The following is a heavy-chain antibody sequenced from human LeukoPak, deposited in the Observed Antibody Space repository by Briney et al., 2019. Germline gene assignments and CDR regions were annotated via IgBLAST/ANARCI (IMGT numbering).Heavy chain of an antibody. CDR1: GYTFTSYG. CDR3: VRGVAAADYYYYMDV. J-gene: IGHJ6*03. CDR2: ISAYNGNT. Sequence: ASVKVSCKASGYTFTSYGISWVRQDPGQALEWIGWISAYNGNTNYAQKLQGRVTMTTDTSTSTAYMELRSLRSDDTAVYYCVRGVAAADYYYYMDVWGKGTTVTVSS. D-gene: IGHD6-13*01. V-gene: IGHV1-18*01.